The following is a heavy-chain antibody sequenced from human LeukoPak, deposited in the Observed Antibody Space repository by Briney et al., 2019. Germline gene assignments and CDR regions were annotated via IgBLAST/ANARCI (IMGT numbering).Heavy chain of an antibody. V-gene: IGHV1-69*13. J-gene: IGHJ4*02. Sequence: GASVKVSCKASGGTFSSYAISWVRQAPGQGLEWMGGIIPIFGTANYAQKFQGRVTITAGESTSTAYMELSSLRSEDTAVYYCARGYRSYSSSSHSDYWGQGTLVTVSS. CDR2: IIPIFGTA. CDR3: ARGYRSYSSSSHSDY. CDR1: GGTFSSYA. D-gene: IGHD6-6*01.